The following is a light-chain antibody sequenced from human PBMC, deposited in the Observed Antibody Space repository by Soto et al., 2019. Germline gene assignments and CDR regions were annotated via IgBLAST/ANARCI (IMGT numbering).Light chain of an antibody. Sequence: DIPMTQSPSTLSASVGDRVTITCRASQSISSWLAWYQQKPGKAPKLLIYDASSLESGVPSRFSGSGSGTEFTITISSLQPDDFATYYCQQYNSYSPWTFGRGTKVEIK. J-gene: IGKJ1*01. CDR2: DAS. CDR3: QQYNSYSPWT. V-gene: IGKV1-5*01. CDR1: QSISSW.